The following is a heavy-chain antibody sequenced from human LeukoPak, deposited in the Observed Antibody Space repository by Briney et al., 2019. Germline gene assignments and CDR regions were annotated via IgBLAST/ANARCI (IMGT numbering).Heavy chain of an antibody. J-gene: IGHJ5*02. CDR2: INHSGST. D-gene: IGHD1-20*01. V-gene: IGHV4-34*01. CDR3: ARDNWNDAPGGFDP. CDR1: GGSFSGYN. Sequence: SETLSLTCAVYGGSFSGYNWTWIRQPPGKGLEWIGEINHSGSTNYNPSLKSRVTISVDTSKNQFSLKLSSVTAADTAVYYCARDNWNDAPGGFDPWGQGTLVTVSS.